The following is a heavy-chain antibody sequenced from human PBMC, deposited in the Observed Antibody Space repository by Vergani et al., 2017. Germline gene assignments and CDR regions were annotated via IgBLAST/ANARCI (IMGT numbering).Heavy chain of an antibody. V-gene: IGHV4-39*01. CDR3: ARRRATTFDY. J-gene: IGHJ4*02. CDR1: GGSISSSSYY. Sequence: VQLQESGPGLVKPSETLSLTCTVSGGSISSSSYYWGWIRQPPGKGLEWIGSIYYSGSTYYNPSLKSRVTISVDTSKNQFSLKLSSVTAADTAVYYCARRRATTFDYWGQGTLVTVSS. CDR2: IYYSGST. D-gene: IGHD5-12*01.